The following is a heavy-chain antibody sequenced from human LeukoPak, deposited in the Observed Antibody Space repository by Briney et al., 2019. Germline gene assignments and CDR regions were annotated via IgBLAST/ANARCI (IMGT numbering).Heavy chain of an antibody. D-gene: IGHD6-13*01. Sequence: GASVKVFCKASGYTFTGYYMHWVRQAPGQGLEWMGWINPNSGGTNYAQKFQGRVTMTRDTSISTAYMELSRLRSDDTAVYYCARDYGAATRQNYYMDVWGKGTTVTVSS. CDR2: INPNSGGT. V-gene: IGHV1-2*02. CDR3: ARDYGAATRQNYYMDV. CDR1: GYTFTGYY. J-gene: IGHJ6*03.